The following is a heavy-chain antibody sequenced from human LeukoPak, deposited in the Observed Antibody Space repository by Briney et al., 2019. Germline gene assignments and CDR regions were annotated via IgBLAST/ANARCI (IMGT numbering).Heavy chain of an antibody. V-gene: IGHV3-30-3*01. J-gene: IGHJ6*02. CDR3: ARFSEGYLYGMDV. D-gene: IGHD1-1*01. CDR2: ISYDGSNK. CDR1: GFTFSDYS. Sequence: GGSLRLSCAASGFTFSDYSMNWVRQAPGKGLEWVAVISYDGSNKYYADSVKGRFTISRDNSKNTLYLQMNSLRAEDTAVYYCARFSEGYLYGMDVWGQGTTVTVSS.